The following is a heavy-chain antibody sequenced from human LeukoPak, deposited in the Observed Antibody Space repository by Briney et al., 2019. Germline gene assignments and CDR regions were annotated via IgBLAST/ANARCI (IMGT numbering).Heavy chain of an antibody. J-gene: IGHJ4*02. CDR2: INVDNGNT. Sequence: ASVKVSCKASGYTFTNYAMHWVRQAPGQRLEWMGWINVDNGNTKYSQEFQGRVTITRDTSASTAYMELSSLRSEDMAVYYCARGDVTIFGVVTGKCDYWGQGTLVTVSS. CDR1: GYTFTNYA. CDR3: ARGDVTIFGVVTGKCDY. V-gene: IGHV1-3*03. D-gene: IGHD3-3*01.